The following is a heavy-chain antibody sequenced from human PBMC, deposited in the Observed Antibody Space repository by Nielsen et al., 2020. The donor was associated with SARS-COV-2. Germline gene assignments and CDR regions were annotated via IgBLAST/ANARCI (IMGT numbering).Heavy chain of an antibody. CDR1: GFTFGDYA. D-gene: IGHD6-13*01. Sequence: GESLKISCTASGFTFGDYAISWFRQAPGKGLEWVGFIRSKAYGGTTEYAASVKGRFTISRDDSKSIAYLQMNSLKTEDTAVYYCTRDRAAGTRIDYWGQGTLVTASS. CDR3: TRDRAAGTRIDY. V-gene: IGHV3-49*03. J-gene: IGHJ4*02. CDR2: IRSKAYGGTT.